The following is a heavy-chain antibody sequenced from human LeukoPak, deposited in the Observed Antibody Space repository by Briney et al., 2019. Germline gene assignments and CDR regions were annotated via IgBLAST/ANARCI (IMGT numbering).Heavy chain of an antibody. D-gene: IGHD6-13*01. V-gene: IGHV3-21*04. CDR1: GFTFSSYS. CDR3: AKQSIAAAGTDYLDY. Sequence: GGSLRLSCAASGFTFSSYSMNWVRQAPGKGLEWASSISSSSSYIYYADSVKGRFTISRDNAKNSLYLQMNSLRAEDTAVYYCAKQSIAAAGTDYLDYWGQGTLVTVSS. J-gene: IGHJ4*02. CDR2: ISSSSSYI.